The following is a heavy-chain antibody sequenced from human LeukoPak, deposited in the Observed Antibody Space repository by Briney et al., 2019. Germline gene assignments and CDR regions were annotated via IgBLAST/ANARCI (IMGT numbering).Heavy chain of an antibody. CDR2: ISGSSGST. CDR1: GFTFSSYA. V-gene: IGHV3-23*01. CDR3: AKGLYCSGGSCYNYFDY. D-gene: IGHD2-15*01. J-gene: IGHJ4*02. Sequence: GGSLRLSCAASGFTFSSYAMSWVRQAPGKGLEWVSAISGSSGSTYYADSVKGRFTISRDNSKNTLYLQMNSLRAEDTAVYYCAKGLYCSGGSCYNYFDYWGQGTLVTVSS.